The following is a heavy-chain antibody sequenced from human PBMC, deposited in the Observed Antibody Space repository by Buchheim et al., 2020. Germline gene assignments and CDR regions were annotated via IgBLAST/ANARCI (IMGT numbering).Heavy chain of an antibody. CDR2: INHSGST. J-gene: IGHJ6*02. CDR3: ARILPTIFGVVIHYYHGMDV. V-gene: IGHV4-34*01. D-gene: IGHD3-3*01. Sequence: QVQLQQWGAGLLKPSETLSLTCAVYGGSFSGYYWSWIRQPPGKGLEWIGEINHSGSTNYNPSLKSRVTISVDTSKNQFSLKLSSVTAADTAVYYCARILPTIFGVVIHYYHGMDVWGQGTT. CDR1: GGSFSGYY.